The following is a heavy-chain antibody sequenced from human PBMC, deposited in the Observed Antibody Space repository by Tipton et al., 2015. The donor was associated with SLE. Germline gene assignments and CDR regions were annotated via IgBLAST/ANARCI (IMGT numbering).Heavy chain of an antibody. J-gene: IGHJ5*02. CDR2: INHSGST. CDR1: GGSFSGYY. CDR3: ARGYYGSGSYYWFDP. V-gene: IGHV4-34*01. D-gene: IGHD3-10*01. Sequence: TLSLTCAVYGGSFSGYYWSWIRQPPGKGLEWIGEINHSGSTNYNPSLKSRVTISVDTSKNQFSLKPSSVTAADTAVYYCARGYYGSGSYYWFDPWGQGTLVTVSS.